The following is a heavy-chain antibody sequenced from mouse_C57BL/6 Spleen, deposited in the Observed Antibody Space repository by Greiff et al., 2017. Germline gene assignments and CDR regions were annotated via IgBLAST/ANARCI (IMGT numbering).Heavy chain of an antibody. J-gene: IGHJ2*01. Sequence: VQLQQSGPELVKPGASVKISCKASGYTFTDYYMNWVKQSHGKSLEWIGDINPNNGGTSYNQKFKGKATLTVDKSSSTAYMELRSLTSEDSAVYYGARSAYGSSLYFDDWGQGTTLTVSA. CDR3: ARSAYGSSLYFDD. CDR1: GYTFTDYY. CDR2: INPNNGGT. D-gene: IGHD1-1*01. V-gene: IGHV1-26*01.